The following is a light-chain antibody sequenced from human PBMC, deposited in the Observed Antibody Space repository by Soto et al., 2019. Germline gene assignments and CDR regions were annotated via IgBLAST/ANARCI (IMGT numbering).Light chain of an antibody. V-gene: IGKV3-15*01. Sequence: EIVMTQSPATLSVSPGERATLSCRASQSVSSKLAWYQQKPGQAPRLLIYGASTRATGIRARFSGSGSGTEFTLTISSLQSEDFAVYYCQQYNNWPPYTFGQGTKLEIK. J-gene: IGKJ2*01. CDR2: GAS. CDR1: QSVSSK. CDR3: QQYNNWPPYT.